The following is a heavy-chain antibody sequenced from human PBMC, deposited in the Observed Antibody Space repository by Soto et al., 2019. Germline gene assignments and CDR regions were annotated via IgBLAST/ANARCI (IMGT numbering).Heavy chain of an antibody. CDR2: IIPIFDTT. CDR1: GGSFSSYA. CDR3: ARILGHSTTWYLNAMDV. D-gene: IGHD6-13*01. V-gene: IGHV1-69*01. J-gene: IGHJ6*02. Sequence: QVQLVQSGAEVKKPGSSVKVSCKASGGSFSSYAISWVRQTPGQGLEWMGGIIPIFDTTNYAQKFQGRVTITADESTSTAYMELSSLRSEDTAVYYCARILGHSTTWYLNAMDVGGQGTTDNVSS.